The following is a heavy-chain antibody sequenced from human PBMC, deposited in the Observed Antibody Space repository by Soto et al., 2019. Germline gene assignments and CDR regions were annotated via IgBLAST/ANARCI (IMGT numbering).Heavy chain of an antibody. Sequence: QVTLKESGPVLVKPTETLTLTCTVSGFSLTNARMGVSWLRQPPGKALEWLAHIFSNDKKSYSTSLKSRLTISKDTSKSQVVLTMTDMDPVDTATYYCARIAFCSDPTGYLDDAFDIWGQGTMVTVSS. J-gene: IGHJ3*02. CDR3: ARIAFCSDPTGYLDDAFDI. CDR1: GFSLTNARMG. CDR2: IFSNDKK. D-gene: IGHD3-9*01. V-gene: IGHV2-26*01.